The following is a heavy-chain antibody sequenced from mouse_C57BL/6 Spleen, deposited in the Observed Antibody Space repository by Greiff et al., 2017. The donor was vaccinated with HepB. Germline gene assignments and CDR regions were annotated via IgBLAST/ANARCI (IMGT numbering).Heavy chain of an antibody. V-gene: IGHV3-6*01. CDR1: GYSITSGYY. D-gene: IGHD2-3*01. CDR2: ISYDGSN. Sequence: VQVVESGPGLVKPSQSLSLTCSVTGYSITSGYYWNWIRQFPGNKLEWMGYISYDGSNNYNPSLKNRISITRDTSKHQFFLKLNSVTTEDTATYYCARDFSDGYYVAYGGQGTLVTVSA. CDR3: ARDFSDGYYVAY. J-gene: IGHJ3*01.